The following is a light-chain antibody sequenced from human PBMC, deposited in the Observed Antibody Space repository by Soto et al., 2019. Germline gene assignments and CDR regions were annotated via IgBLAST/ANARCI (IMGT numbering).Light chain of an antibody. V-gene: IGKV3-20*01. CDR1: QSVSSSY. CDR2: GAS. Sequence: EIVLTQSPGTLSLSQGERAAVSCRASQSVSSSYLAWYQQKPGQAPRLLIYGASSRATGIPVRFTDSGSGTDFTLTISRLETEDFAVDFCQQYGNAATFGQGKRL. CDR3: QQYGNAAT. J-gene: IGKJ5*01.